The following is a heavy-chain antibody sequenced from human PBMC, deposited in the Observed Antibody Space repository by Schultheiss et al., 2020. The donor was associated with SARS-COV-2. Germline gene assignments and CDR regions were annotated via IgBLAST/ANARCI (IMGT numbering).Heavy chain of an antibody. J-gene: IGHJ6*02. CDR3: ARESGSSWLYYGMDV. CDR2: INWNGGST. CDR1: GFTFDDYG. Sequence: GESLKISCAASGFTFDDYGMSWVRQAPGKGLEWVSGINWNGGSTGYADSVKGRFTISRDNSKNTLYLQMNSLRAEDTAVYYCARESGSSWLYYGMDVWGQGTTVTVSS. V-gene: IGHV3-20*04. D-gene: IGHD6-13*01.